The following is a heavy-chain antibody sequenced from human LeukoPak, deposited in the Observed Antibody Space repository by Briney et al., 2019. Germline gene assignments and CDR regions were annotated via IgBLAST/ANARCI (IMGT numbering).Heavy chain of an antibody. J-gene: IGHJ4*02. Sequence: GGFLIFSCASSGFTVNNNYMSLVRQAPGKVLEWVAVIQSGGSINYADSVQGRFTISRDNSKTTVYLHMNSLRAEDTAVYYCASDSDSGYGPFASWGQGTLVTVSS. D-gene: IGHD5-12*01. CDR2: IQSGGSI. CDR3: ASDSDSGYGPFAS. V-gene: IGHV3-53*01. CDR1: GFTVNNNY.